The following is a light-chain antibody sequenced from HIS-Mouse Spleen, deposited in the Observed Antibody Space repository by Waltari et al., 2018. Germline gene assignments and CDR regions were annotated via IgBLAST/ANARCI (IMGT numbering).Light chain of an antibody. V-gene: IGKV3-20*01. CDR3: QQYGSSPPIT. Sequence: EIVLTQSPGTLSLSPGERATLSCRASQSVSSSYLAWYQQKPGQAPRLLIYGASSSATGIPDRFSGSGYGTDFTLTISRLEPEDFAVYYCQQYGSSPPITFGQGTRLEIK. J-gene: IGKJ5*01. CDR2: GAS. CDR1: QSVSSSY.